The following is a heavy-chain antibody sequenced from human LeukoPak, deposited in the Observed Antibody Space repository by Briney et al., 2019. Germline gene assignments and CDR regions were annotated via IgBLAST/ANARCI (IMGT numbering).Heavy chain of an antibody. Sequence: ASVKVSCKASGYLFINYGITWLRQAPGQGLECMGWISPYSGNTDYAQKLQGRVTMTTDRSTTTAYMELRSLGFDDTAVYYCARTSGVSVAGSPYYFDFWGQGTLITVSS. J-gene: IGHJ4*02. CDR3: ARTSGVSVAGSPYYFDF. D-gene: IGHD6-13*01. CDR2: ISPYSGNT. CDR1: GYLFINYG. V-gene: IGHV1-18*01.